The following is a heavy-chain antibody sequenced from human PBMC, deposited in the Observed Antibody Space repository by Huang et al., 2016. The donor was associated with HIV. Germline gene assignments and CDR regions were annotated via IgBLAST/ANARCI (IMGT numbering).Heavy chain of an antibody. CDR1: TATFNAYW. CDR3: ATKASAMDI. D-gene: IGHD1-7*01. Sequence: LVESGGGVVQPGGSRRLSCAGLTATFNAYWMRWVRHRPGQGLEWVANIKQDGSEKYYMDSVEGRFNISRDNVKKLLFLEMNNLRVADTAVYYCATKASAMDIWGQGTTVIVSS. V-gene: IGHV3-7*01. CDR2: IKQDGSEK. J-gene: IGHJ6*02.